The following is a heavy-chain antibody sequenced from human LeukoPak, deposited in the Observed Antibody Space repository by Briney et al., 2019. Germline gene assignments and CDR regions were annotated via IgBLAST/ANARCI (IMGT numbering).Heavy chain of an antibody. Sequence: GRSLRLSCAASGFTFADYAMHWVRQVPGKGLEWVSGITWNSGSIGYADSVKGRFTISRDNAKNSLYLQMNSLRAEDTAVYYCAKGGKWDVTPFDYWGQGTLVTVSS. CDR2: ITWNSGSI. J-gene: IGHJ4*02. V-gene: IGHV3-9*01. CDR3: AKGGKWDVTPFDY. D-gene: IGHD1-26*01. CDR1: GFTFADYA.